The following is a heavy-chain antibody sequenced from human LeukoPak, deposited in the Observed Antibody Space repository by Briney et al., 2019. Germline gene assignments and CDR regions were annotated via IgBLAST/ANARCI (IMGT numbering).Heavy chain of an antibody. CDR3: ARDAVRGVPDY. CDR2: IYYSGST. V-gene: IGHV4-30-4*08. CDR1: GGSISSGGYY. Sequence: SETLSLTCTVSGGSISSGGYYWSWIRQPAGKGLEWIGYIYYSGSTYYNPSLKSRVTISVDTSKNQFSLKLSSVTAADTAVYYCARDAVRGVPDYWGQGTLVTVSS. J-gene: IGHJ4*02. D-gene: IGHD3-10*01.